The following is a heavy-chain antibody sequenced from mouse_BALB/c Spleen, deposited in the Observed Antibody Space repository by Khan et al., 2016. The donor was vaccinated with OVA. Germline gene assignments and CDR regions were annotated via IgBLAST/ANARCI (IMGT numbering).Heavy chain of an antibody. CDR1: GFSLTGFG. CDR2: ICGDGST. CDR3: ARDLRLGGFAY. J-gene: IGHJ3*01. V-gene: IGHV2-6-7*01. D-gene: IGHD1-2*01. Sequence: QVQLKESGPGLVAPSQSLSITCTVSGFSLTGFGINWVRQPPGQGLEWLGMICGDGSTDYNSALKSRLSISKDNSKCQVFLQMNSLLTYDTASYFSARDLRLGGFAYWGQGTLVTVSA.